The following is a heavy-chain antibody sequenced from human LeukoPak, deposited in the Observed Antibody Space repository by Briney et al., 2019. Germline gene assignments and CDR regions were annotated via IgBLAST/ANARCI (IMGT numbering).Heavy chain of an antibody. CDR3: ASTADGVVPAATDAFDI. Sequence: PSETLSLTCTVSGGSISSYYWSWIRQPAGKGLEWIGRIYTSGSTNYNPSLKSRVTMSVDTSKNQFSLKLSSVTAADTAVYYCASTADGVVPAATDAFDIWGQGTMVTVSS. CDR1: GGSISSYY. V-gene: IGHV4-4*07. J-gene: IGHJ3*02. D-gene: IGHD2-2*01. CDR2: IYTSGST.